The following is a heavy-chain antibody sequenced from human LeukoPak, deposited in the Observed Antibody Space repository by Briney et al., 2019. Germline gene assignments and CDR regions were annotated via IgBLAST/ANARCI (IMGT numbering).Heavy chain of an antibody. D-gene: IGHD5-12*01. CDR1: GGSISSYY. CDR3: ARFRGAYSGYELDY. CDR2: IYTSGST. Sequence: SETLSLTCTVSGGSISSYYWSWIRQPAGKGLEWIGRIYTSGSTNYDPSLKSRVTISVDTSKNHFSLKLSSVTAADTAVYYCARFRGAYSGYELDYWGQGTLVTVSS. V-gene: IGHV4-4*07. J-gene: IGHJ4*02.